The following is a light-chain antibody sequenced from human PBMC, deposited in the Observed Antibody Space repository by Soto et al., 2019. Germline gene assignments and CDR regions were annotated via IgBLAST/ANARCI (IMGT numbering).Light chain of an antibody. CDR1: IXNIGSNP. CDR3: AAWDDRLSAYV. J-gene: IGLJ1*01. V-gene: IGLV1-47*01. CDR2: RNN. Sequence: QSVLTQPPSASGTPGQRVTICCSGGIXNIGSNPVYWHQHLPGTAPKLLVYRNNQRPSGVPDRFSDSKSGTSAFLAISGLRSEDEADYYCAAWDDRLSAYVFGTGTKVTVL.